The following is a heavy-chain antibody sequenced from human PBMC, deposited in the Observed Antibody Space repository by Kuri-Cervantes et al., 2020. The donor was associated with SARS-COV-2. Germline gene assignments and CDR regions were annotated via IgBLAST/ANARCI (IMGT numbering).Heavy chain of an antibody. J-gene: IGHJ5*02. V-gene: IGHV4-38-2*02. CDR2: IYHSGST. Sequence: SETLSLTCTVSGYSISSDYYWCWSRQPPRKGLECIGSIYHSGSTNYPPLLKSRVTISVDTSKNQFSLKLSSVTAADTAVYSCARALSDLSNVLLWFGEKLRFDPWGQGTLVTVSS. D-gene: IGHD3-10*01. CDR3: ARALSDLSNVLLWFGEKLRFDP. CDR1: GYSISSDYY.